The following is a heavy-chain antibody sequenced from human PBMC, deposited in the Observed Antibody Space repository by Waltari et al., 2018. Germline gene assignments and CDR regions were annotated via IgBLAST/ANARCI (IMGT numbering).Heavy chain of an antibody. D-gene: IGHD1-26*01. Sequence: QLQLQESGPGLVKPSETLSLTCTVSGGSISSRSYYWGWIRQPPGKGLEWIGSIYYSGSTYYNPSLKSRVTISVDTSKNQFSLKLSSVTAADTAVYYCARGVVGLTGNAFDIWGQGTMVTVSS. CDR2: IYYSGST. CDR1: GGSISSRSYY. V-gene: IGHV4-39*07. J-gene: IGHJ3*02. CDR3: ARGVVGLTGNAFDI.